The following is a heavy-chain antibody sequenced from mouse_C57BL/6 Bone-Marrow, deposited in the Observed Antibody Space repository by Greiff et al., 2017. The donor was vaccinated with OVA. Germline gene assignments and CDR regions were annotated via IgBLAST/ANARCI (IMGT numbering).Heavy chain of an antibody. D-gene: IGHD2-1*01. CDR1: GFTFSSDA. CDR3: TRDNGNSPFYYAMDD. CDR2: ISSGGDYI. V-gene: IGHV5-9-1*02. J-gene: IGHJ4*01. Sequence: EVKLVESGEGLVKPGGSLKLSCAASGFTFSSDAMSWVRQTPEKRLEWVAYISSGGDYIYYADTVKGRFTISRDNARNTLYLQMSSLKSEDTAMYYYTRDNGNSPFYYAMDDWGQGTSVTVSS.